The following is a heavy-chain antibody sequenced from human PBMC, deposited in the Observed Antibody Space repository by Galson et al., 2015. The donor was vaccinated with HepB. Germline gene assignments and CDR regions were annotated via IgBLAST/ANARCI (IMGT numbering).Heavy chain of an antibody. V-gene: IGHV4-39*01. CDR3: ARQVDSSSWYYFDY. D-gene: IGHD6-13*01. J-gene: IGHJ4*02. Sequence: TLSLPRTVSGGSISSSSFYWGWIRQPPGKGLEWIGSIYYSGSTYYNPSLKSRVTISVDTSKNQFSLRLTSVTAADTAVYYCARQVDSSSWYYFDYWGQGTLVTVSS. CDR2: IYYSGST. CDR1: GGSISSSSFY.